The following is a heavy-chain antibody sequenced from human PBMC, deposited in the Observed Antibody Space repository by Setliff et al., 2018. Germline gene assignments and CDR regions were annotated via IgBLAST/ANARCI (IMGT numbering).Heavy chain of an antibody. CDR2: INPNSGDT. CDR1: GYTFTAYY. Sequence: ASVKVSCKASGYTFTAYYMHWVRQAPGQGLEWMGWINPNSGDTNYAQNFQGRVTMARDTSISTAYMELSRLRSDDTAVYHCARDFFYGSGSQAAGGMDVWGQGTTVTRLL. J-gene: IGHJ6*02. CDR3: ARDFFYGSGSQAAGGMDV. V-gene: IGHV1-2*02. D-gene: IGHD3-10*01.